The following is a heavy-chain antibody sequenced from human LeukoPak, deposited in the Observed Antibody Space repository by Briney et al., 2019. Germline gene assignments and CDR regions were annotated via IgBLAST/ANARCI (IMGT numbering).Heavy chain of an antibody. Sequence: SETLPLTCTVSGGSISSYYWSWIRQPPGKGLEWIGYIYYSGSTNYNPSLKSRVTISVDTSKNQFSLKLSSVTAADTAVYYCARVNGDYRGPDAFDIWGQGTMVTVSS. J-gene: IGHJ3*02. D-gene: IGHD4-17*01. CDR3: ARVNGDYRGPDAFDI. V-gene: IGHV4-59*01. CDR2: IYYSGST. CDR1: GGSISSYY.